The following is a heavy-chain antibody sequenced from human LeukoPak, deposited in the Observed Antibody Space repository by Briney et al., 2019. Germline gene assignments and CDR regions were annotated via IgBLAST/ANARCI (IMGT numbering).Heavy chain of an antibody. CDR1: GGSFSGYY. J-gene: IGHJ5*02. D-gene: IGHD3-10*01. CDR2: INHSVST. Sequence: SETLSLTCAVYGGSFSGYYCSWIRQPPGKGLEWIGEINHSVSTNYNPSLKSRVTISVDTSRNQFSLKLSSVTAAATAVYYCARGRLLLWFGEQLCWFGPWGQGTLVTVSS. CDR3: ARGRLLLWFGEQLCWFGP. V-gene: IGHV4-34*01.